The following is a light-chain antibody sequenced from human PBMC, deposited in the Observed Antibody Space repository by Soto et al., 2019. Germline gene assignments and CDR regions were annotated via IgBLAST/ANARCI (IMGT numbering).Light chain of an antibody. J-gene: IGLJ2*01. Sequence: QSVLTQPPSASGTPGQRVTISCSGSSSNIGSNTVNWYKQLPGTAPKLLIYSNNQRPSGVPDRFSGSKSGTSASLAISGLQSEDEADDYCAAWDDSLNGVVFGGGTKLTVL. CDR2: SNN. CDR1: SSNIGSNT. CDR3: AAWDDSLNGVV. V-gene: IGLV1-44*01.